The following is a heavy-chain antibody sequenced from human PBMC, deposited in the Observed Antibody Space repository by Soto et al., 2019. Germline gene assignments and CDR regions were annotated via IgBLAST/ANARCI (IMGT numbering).Heavy chain of an antibody. V-gene: IGHV4-34*01. CDR1: GGSFSGYY. CDR2: INHSGST. D-gene: IGHD6-19*01. J-gene: IGHJ4*02. Sequence: SETLSLTCAVYGGSFSGYYWSWIRQPPGKGLEWIGEINHSGSTNYNPSLKSRVTISVDTSKNQFSLKLSSVTAADTAAYYCARAGIAVAGRPLYWGQGTLVTVSS. CDR3: ARAGIAVAGRPLY.